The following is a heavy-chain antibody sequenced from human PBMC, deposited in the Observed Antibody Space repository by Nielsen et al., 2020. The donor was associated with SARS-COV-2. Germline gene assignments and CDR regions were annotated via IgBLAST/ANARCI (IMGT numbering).Heavy chain of an antibody. V-gene: IGHV3-48*03. Sequence: GESLKISCAASGFTFSSYEMNWVRQAPGKGLEWVSYISSSGSTIYYADSVKGQFTISRDNAKNSLYLQMNSLRAEDTAVYYCARDFWSGYSDYYYYYGMDVWGQGTTVTVSS. CDR1: GFTFSSYE. D-gene: IGHD3-3*01. CDR3: ARDFWSGYSDYYYYYGMDV. J-gene: IGHJ6*02. CDR2: ISSSGSTI.